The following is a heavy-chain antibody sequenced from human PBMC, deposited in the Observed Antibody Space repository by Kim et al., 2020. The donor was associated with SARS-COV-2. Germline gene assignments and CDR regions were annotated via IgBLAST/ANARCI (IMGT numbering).Heavy chain of an antibody. J-gene: IGHJ6*02. CDR2: IYPGDSDT. CDR3: ARSWGPPYYYYYGMDV. D-gene: IGHD1-26*01. Sequence: GESLKISCKGSGYSFTSYWIGWVRQMPGKGLEWMGIIYPGDSDTRYSPSFQGQVTISADKSISTAYLQWSSLKASDTAMYYCARSWGPPYYYYYGMDVWGQGTTVTVSS. CDR1: GYSFTSYW. V-gene: IGHV5-51*01.